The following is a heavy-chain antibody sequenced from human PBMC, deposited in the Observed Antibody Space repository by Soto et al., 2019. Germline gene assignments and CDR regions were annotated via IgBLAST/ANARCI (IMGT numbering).Heavy chain of an antibody. CDR1: GFTFSSYA. V-gene: IGHV3-23*01. J-gene: IGHJ4*02. CDR3: AKVKEGASDY. Sequence: GGSLRLSCAASGFTFSSYAVSWVRQAPGKGLEWVSIISGSGERTYYADSVKGRFTISRDNSKNTLYLQMNSLRAEDTAVYYCAKVKEGASDYWGQGTLVTVSS. D-gene: IGHD1-26*01. CDR2: ISGSGERT.